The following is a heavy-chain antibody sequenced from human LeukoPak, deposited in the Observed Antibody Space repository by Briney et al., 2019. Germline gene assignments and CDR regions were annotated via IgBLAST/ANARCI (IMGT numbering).Heavy chain of an antibody. CDR1: GYTFTSYY. J-gene: IGHJ4*02. V-gene: IGHV1-46*01. Sequence: ASVKVSCKASGYTFTSYYMHWVRQAPGQGLEWMGIINPSGGSTSYAQKFQGRVTMTRDTSTSTVYMELSSLRSEDTAVYYCARAGKPSSSIPSDFDYWGQGTLVTVSS. D-gene: IGHD6-6*01. CDR2: INPSGGST. CDR3: ARAGKPSSSIPSDFDY.